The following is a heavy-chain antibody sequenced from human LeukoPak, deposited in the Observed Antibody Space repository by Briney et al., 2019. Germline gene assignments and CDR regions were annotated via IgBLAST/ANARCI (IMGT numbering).Heavy chain of an antibody. CDR3: ARGGVTLIVPIL. D-gene: IGHD3-22*01. V-gene: IGHV4-31*03. J-gene: IGHJ4*02. Sequence: SETLSLTCTVSGGSISSGGYYWSWIRQHPGTGLEWIGYIYYSGSTYYNPSLKSRVTISVDTSKNQFSLKLSSVTAADTAVYYCARGGVTLIVPILWGQGTLVTVSS. CDR1: GGSISSGGYY. CDR2: IYYSGST.